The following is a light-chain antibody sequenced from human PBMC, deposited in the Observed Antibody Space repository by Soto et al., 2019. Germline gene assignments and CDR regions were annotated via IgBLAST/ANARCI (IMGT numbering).Light chain of an antibody. CDR2: GNN. CDR3: QSFDSSLSGYV. V-gene: IGLV1-40*01. CDR1: SSNIGAGYN. J-gene: IGLJ1*01. Sequence: QSVLTQPPSVSGAPGQRVTISCTGGSSNIGAGYNVHWYQQLPGTAPQLLIYGNNNRPSGVPDRFSVSKSGTSASLAITGLQTEDEADYYCQSFDSSLSGYVFGTGTKVTVL.